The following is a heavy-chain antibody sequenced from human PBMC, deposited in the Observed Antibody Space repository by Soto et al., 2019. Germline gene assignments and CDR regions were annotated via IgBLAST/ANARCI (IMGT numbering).Heavy chain of an antibody. J-gene: IGHJ6*03. CDR1: GFIFSNSW. D-gene: IGHD3-3*01. Sequence: EVQLVESGGGLVQPGGSLRLSCAASGFIFSNSWMHWVRQAPGKGLVWVSRINSDGSSTDYADSVKGRFTISRDNAKNTLYLQTNSLRAEDTAMYYCASDWSGAGKAADYYANLDVLAKGTAVTASS. CDR2: INSDGSST. V-gene: IGHV3-74*01. CDR3: ASDWSGAGKAADYYANLDV.